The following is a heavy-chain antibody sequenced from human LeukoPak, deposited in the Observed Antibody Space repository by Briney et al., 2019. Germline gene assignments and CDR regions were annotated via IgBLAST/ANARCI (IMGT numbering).Heavy chain of an antibody. CDR3: TTRRQDGW. V-gene: IGHV3-15*01. Sequence: PGGSLRLSCVGSGFTFSDAWMSWVRQAPGKGLEWVGRIKSKSDGGTIDYAAPVKGRFTTSRDDSRNTLYLQMNSLKTEATAVYYCTTRRQDGWWGQGTLVTVS. J-gene: IGHJ4*02. CDR1: GFTFSDAW. D-gene: IGHD2-15*01. CDR2: IKSKSDGGTI.